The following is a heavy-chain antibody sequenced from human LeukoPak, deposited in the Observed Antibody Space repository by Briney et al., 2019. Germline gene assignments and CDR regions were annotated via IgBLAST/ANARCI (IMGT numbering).Heavy chain of an antibody. V-gene: IGHV3-20*04. CDR2: INWNGGST. J-gene: IGHJ4*02. CDR3: ARGTYYDFWSGYSHFDY. D-gene: IGHD3-3*01. Sequence: GGSLRLSCAASGFTFSSYSMNWVRQAPGKGLEWVSGINWNGGSTGYADSVKGRFTISRDNAKNSLYLQMNSLRAEDTALYYCARGTYYDFWSGYSHFDYWGQGTLVTVSS. CDR1: GFTFSSYS.